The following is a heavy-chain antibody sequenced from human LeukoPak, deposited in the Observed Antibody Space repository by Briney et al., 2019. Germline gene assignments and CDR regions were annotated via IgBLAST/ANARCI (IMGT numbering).Heavy chain of an antibody. CDR1: GSTFSRYA. Sequence: GRSLRLSCAASGSTFSRYAMHWVRQAPGKGLEWGAVFTHDGNDKYYADSVEGRFTISRDNSKNTLYLQMNGLRVEDTGVYFCARERDAFDIWGQGTMVTVSS. CDR2: FTHDGNDK. V-gene: IGHV3-30*04. CDR3: ARERDAFDI. J-gene: IGHJ3*02.